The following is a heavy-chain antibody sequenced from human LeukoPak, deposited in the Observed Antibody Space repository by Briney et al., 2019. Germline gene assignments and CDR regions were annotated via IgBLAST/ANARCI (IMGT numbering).Heavy chain of an antibody. CDR2: IIPIFGTA. Sequence: SVKVSCKASGGTFSSYAISWVRQAPGQGLEWMGGIIPIFGTANYAQKFQGRVTITTDESTSTAYMELSSLRSEDTAVYYCARDGRWESYDRQINWGQGTLVTVSS. V-gene: IGHV1-69*05. J-gene: IGHJ4*02. D-gene: IGHD3-16*01. CDR3: ARDGRWESYDRQIN. CDR1: GGTFSSYA.